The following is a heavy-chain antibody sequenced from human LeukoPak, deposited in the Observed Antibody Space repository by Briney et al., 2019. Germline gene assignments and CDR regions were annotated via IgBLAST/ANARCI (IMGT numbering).Heavy chain of an antibody. V-gene: IGHV1-18*01. D-gene: IGHD3-22*01. J-gene: IGHJ4*02. CDR2: ISAYNGNT. Sequence: ASVKVSCKASGYTFTSYGISWVRQAPGQGLEWMGWISAYNGNTNYAQKLQGRVTMTTDTSTSTAYMELRSLRSDDTAVYYCARAPYYYDSSGYYFDYWGQGTLVIVSS. CDR3: ARAPYYYDSSGYYFDY. CDR1: GYTFTSYG.